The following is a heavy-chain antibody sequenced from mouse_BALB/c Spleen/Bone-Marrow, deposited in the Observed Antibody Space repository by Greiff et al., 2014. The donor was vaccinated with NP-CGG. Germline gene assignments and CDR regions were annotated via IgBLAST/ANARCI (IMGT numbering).Heavy chain of an antibody. CDR1: GFTFSDCY. D-gene: IGHD2-1*01. J-gene: IGHJ3*01. CDR3: ARDGNYAY. CDR2: ISDGGSYT. V-gene: IGHV5-4*02. Sequence: EVKLMESGGGLVKPGGSLKLSCAASGFTFSDCYMYWVRQTPEKRLEWVATISDGGSYTYYPDSVKGRFTISRDNAKNNLYLQMSSLKSEDTAMYYCARDGNYAYWGQGTLVTVSA.